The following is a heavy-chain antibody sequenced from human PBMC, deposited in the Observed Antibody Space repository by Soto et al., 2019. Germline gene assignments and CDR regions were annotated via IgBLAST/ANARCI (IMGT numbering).Heavy chain of an antibody. Sequence: EVQLVESGGGLVQPGGSLRLSCAASGFTFSSYWMHWVRQAPGKGLVWVSRINSDGSSTSYADSVKGRFTISRDNAKNTLYLQMISLSAEDTAVYYCARALGDYVWGSYRRDAYGMDGWGQGTTGPVSS. CDR3: ARALGDYVWGSYRRDAYGMDG. CDR2: INSDGSST. V-gene: IGHV3-74*01. D-gene: IGHD3-16*02. J-gene: IGHJ6*02. CDR1: GFTFSSYW.